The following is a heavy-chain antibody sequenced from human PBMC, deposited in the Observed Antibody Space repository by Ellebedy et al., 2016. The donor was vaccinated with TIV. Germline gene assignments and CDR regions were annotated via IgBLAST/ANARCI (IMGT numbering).Heavy chain of an antibody. CDR2: IIPILATA. CDR1: GGTFRSDS. Sequence: AASVKVSCKASGGTFRSDSISWVRQAPGQGPEWMGAIIPILATANYAQKFQGRVTLTADAATSIVYMELSRLRSEDTAVYYCARKSPDSYYYAMDVWGQGTTVTVSS. J-gene: IGHJ6*02. CDR3: ARKSPDSYYYAMDV. V-gene: IGHV1-69*13.